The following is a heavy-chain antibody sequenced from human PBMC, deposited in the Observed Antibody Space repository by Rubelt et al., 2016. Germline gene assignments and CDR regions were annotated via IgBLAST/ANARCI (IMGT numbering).Heavy chain of an antibody. D-gene: IGHD2-2*02. J-gene: IGHJ3*02. CDR3: ARGKGSSTSCYRIDAFEI. V-gene: IGHV3-7*01. CDR2: IKQDGSEK. CDR1: GFTFSSYW. Sequence: EVQLVESGGGLVQPGGSLRLSCAASGFTFSSYWMSWVRQAPGKGLEWVANIKQDGSEKYYVDSVQGRFTISRDNAKNSLYLQMNSLGDEDTAVYYCARGKGSSTSCYRIDAFEIWGQGTMVTVSS.